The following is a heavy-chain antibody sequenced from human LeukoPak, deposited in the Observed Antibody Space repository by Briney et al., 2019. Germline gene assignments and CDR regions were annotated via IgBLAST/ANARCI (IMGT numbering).Heavy chain of an antibody. CDR3: ARDYGLRFLEWFGAFDI. CDR2: ISSSSSYI. Sequence: GGSLRLSCAASGFTFSSYSMNWVRQAPGKGLEWVSSISSSSSYIYYADSVKGRFTISRDNAKSSLYLQMNSLRAEDTAVYYCARDYGLRFLEWFGAFDIWGQGTMVTVSS. CDR1: GFTFSSYS. D-gene: IGHD3-3*01. V-gene: IGHV3-21*01. J-gene: IGHJ3*02.